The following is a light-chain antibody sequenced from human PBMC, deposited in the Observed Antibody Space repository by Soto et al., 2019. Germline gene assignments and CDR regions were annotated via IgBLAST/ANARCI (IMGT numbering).Light chain of an antibody. Sequence: AILMTQSPSSFSASPGDRVTITCRASQGISSYLAWYQQKPGKAPKLLIYDASSLESGVPSRFSGSGSGTEFTLTISSLQPDDFATYYCQQYNSYPWTFGQGTKVDI. CDR1: QGISSY. J-gene: IGKJ1*01. CDR2: DAS. V-gene: IGKV1-8*01. CDR3: QQYNSYPWT.